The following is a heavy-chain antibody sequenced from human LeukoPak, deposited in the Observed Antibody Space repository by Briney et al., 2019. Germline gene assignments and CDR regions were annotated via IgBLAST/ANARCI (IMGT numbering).Heavy chain of an antibody. Sequence: KASETLSLTCTVSGGSISSSSYYWGWIRQPPGKGLEWIGSIYYSGSTYCNPSLKSRVTISVDTSKNQFSLKLSSVTAADTAVYYCARSYSGSLYDAFEIWGQGTMVAVSS. D-gene: IGHD1-26*01. J-gene: IGHJ3*02. CDR1: GGSISSSSYY. CDR3: ARSYSGSLYDAFEI. CDR2: IYYSGST. V-gene: IGHV4-39*07.